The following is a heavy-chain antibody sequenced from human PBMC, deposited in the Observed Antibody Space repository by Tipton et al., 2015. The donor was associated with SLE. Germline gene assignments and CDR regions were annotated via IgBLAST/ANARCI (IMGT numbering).Heavy chain of an antibody. V-gene: IGHV3-23*03. CDR2: IYSGGST. CDR1: GLDFSTSV. J-gene: IGHJ3*02. D-gene: IGHD6-19*01. CDR3: ARLYTSGWDDGFDI. Sequence: GSLRLSCVASGLDFSTSVMIWVRQAPGKGLEWVSLIYSGGSTYYADSVRGRFTLSRDNDKNSLYMQMQSLRAEDTAVYYCARLYTSGWDDGFDIWGQGTVVTVSS.